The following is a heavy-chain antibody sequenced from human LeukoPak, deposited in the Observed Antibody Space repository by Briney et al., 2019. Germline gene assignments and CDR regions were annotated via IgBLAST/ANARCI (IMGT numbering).Heavy chain of an antibody. Sequence: GASVKVSCKASGYTFTSYDINWVRQAPGQGLEWMGWISAYSGNTNYAQKLQGRVTMTTDTSTSTAYMELRSLRSDNTAVYYCARDPIYSYDQTDAFDIWGQGTVVTVSS. CDR1: GYTFTSYD. CDR3: ARDPIYSYDQTDAFDI. J-gene: IGHJ3*02. D-gene: IGHD5-18*01. V-gene: IGHV1-18*01. CDR2: ISAYSGNT.